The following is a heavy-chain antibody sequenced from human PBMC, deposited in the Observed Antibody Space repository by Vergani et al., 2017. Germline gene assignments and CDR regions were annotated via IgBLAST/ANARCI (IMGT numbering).Heavy chain of an antibody. D-gene: IGHD2-15*01. V-gene: IGHV3-48*04. J-gene: IGHJ5*02. CDR3: ARDYGAVA. CDR1: GFTFSSYS. CDR2: ISSSSSTI. Sequence: VQLVESGGGVVQPGRSLRLSCAASGFTFSSYSMNWVRQAPGKGLEWVSYISSSSSTIYYADSVKGRFTISRDNAKNSLYLQMNSLRAEDTAVYYCARDYGAVAWGQGTLVTVSS.